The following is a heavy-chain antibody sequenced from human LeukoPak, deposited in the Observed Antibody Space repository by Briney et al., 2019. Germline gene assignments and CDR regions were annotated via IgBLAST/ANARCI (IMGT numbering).Heavy chain of an antibody. CDR3: ARGFPYSDKAYFDY. D-gene: IGHD3-22*01. Sequence: PSETLSLTCTVSGGSISSSGYYWGWIRQPPGKGLEWIGSIYYSGTTYYNPSLKSRLTISIDTSNNQFSLKLSSVTAADTAVYYCARGFPYSDKAYFDYWGQGTLVTVSS. J-gene: IGHJ4*02. V-gene: IGHV4-39*07. CDR1: GGSISSSGYY. CDR2: IYYSGTT.